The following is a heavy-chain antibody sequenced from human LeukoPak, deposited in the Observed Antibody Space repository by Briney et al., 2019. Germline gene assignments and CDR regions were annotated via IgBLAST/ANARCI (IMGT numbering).Heavy chain of an antibody. CDR2: VYHGGSS. CDR1: GYSISSGFY. CDR3: ARRFSTSCYACDYFDY. Sequence: SETLSLTCTVSGYSISSGFYWGWIRQPPGKGLEWIGNVYHGGSSYYNPSLKSRVTISVDTSKNQFSLNLYSVTAADTAVYYCARRFSTSCYACDYFDYWGQGTLVTVSS. J-gene: IGHJ4*02. D-gene: IGHD2-2*01. V-gene: IGHV4-38-2*02.